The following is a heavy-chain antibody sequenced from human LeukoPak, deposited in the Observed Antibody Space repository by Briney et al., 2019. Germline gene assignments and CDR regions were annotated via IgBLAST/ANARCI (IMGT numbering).Heavy chain of an antibody. V-gene: IGHV3-48*01. D-gene: IGHD4-23*01. J-gene: IGHJ4*02. CDR3: ARLEDYGGNAHDY. Sequence: HPGGSLRLSCAASGFTFSSYSMNWVRQAPGKGLEWVSYISSSSSTIYYADSVKGRFTISRDNAKNSLYLQMNSLRAEDTAVYYCARLEDYGGNAHDYWGQGTLVTVSS. CDR2: ISSSSSTI. CDR1: GFTFSSYS.